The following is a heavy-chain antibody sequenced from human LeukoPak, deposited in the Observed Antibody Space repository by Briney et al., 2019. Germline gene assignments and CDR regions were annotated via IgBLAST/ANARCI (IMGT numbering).Heavy chain of an antibody. J-gene: IGHJ4*02. V-gene: IGHV3-30*01. CDR3: ARSDYGDY. CDR2: ISYDGSNK. Sequence: GGSLRLSCAASGFTFSGYAMHWVRQAPGKGLEWVAVISYDGSNKYYADSVKGRFTISRDNSKNTLYLQMNSLRAEDTAVYYCARSDYGDYWGQGTLVTVSS. CDR1: GFTFSGYA.